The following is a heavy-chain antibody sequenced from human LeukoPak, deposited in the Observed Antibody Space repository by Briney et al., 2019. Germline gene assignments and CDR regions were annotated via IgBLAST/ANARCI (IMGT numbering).Heavy chain of an antibody. Sequence: ASVKVSCKASGYTFTSYGISWVRQAPGQGLEWMGWISAYNGNTSYAQKLQGRVTMTTDTSTSTAYMELRSLRSDDTAVYYCARESIWAGSSWSYVDYWGQGTLVTVSS. J-gene: IGHJ4*02. V-gene: IGHV1-18*01. CDR2: ISAYNGNT. CDR3: ARESIWAGSSWSYVDY. CDR1: GYTFTSYG. D-gene: IGHD6-13*01.